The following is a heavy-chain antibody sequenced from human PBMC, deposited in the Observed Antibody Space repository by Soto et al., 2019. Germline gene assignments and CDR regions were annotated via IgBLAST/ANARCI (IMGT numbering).Heavy chain of an antibody. V-gene: IGHV3-53*01. D-gene: IGHD3-3*01. CDR2: IYSGGST. CDR1: GFTVSSNY. Sequence: GGSLRLSCAASGFTVSSNYMSWVRQAPGKGLEWVSVIYSGGSTYYADSVKGRFTISRDNSKNTLYLQMNSLRAEDTAVYYCARRPSVFWSGPDYYGMDVWGQGTTVTVSS. CDR3: ARRPSVFWSGPDYYGMDV. J-gene: IGHJ6*02.